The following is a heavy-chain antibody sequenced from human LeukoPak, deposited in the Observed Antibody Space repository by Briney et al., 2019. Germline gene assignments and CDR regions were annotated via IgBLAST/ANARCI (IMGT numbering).Heavy chain of an antibody. J-gene: IGHJ4*02. V-gene: IGHV4-34*01. CDR2: INHSGST. CDR1: GGSFSGYY. Sequence: SETLSLTCAVYGGSFSGYYWSRIRQPPGKGLEWIGEINHSGSTNYNPSLKSRVTISVDTSKNQFSLKLSSVTAADTAVYYCARESPGATYYYGSGSYPLYYFDYWGQGTLVTVSS. CDR3: ARESPGATYYYGSGSYPLYYFDY. D-gene: IGHD3-10*01.